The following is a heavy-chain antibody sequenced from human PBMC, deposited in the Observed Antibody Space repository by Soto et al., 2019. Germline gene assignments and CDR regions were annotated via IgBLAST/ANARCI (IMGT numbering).Heavy chain of an antibody. CDR1: GFTFSGSA. D-gene: IGHD1-26*01. CDR3: TKWEVGNSRPLDY. CDR2: IRGKADNYAT. J-gene: IGHJ4*02. V-gene: IGHV3-73*01. Sequence: EVQLVESGGGLVQPGGSLKLSCAASGFTFSGSAMHWVRQTSGKGLEWVGRIRGKADNYATAYAASVKVRFTISRDDSKNTAYLHMNSLRTEDTAVYYCTKWEVGNSRPLDYWGQGTLVTVSS.